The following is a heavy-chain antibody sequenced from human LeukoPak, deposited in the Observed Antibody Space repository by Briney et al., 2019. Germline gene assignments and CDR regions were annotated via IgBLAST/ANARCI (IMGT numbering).Heavy chain of an antibody. J-gene: IGHJ4*02. CDR2: ISSSSSYI. Sequence: KSGGSLRLSCAASGFTFSSYSMNWVRQAPGKGLEWVSSISSSSSYIYYADSVKGRFTISRDNAKNSLYLQMNSLRAEDTAVYYCAREGAYYGSGSYSYWGQGTLVTVSS. CDR3: AREGAYYGSGSYSY. D-gene: IGHD3-10*01. CDR1: GFTFSSYS. V-gene: IGHV3-21*01.